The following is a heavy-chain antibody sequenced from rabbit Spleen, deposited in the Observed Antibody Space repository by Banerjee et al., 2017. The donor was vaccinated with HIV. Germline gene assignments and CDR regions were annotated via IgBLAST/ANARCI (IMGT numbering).Heavy chain of an antibody. V-gene: IGHV1S45*01. CDR1: GVSLNDKDV. D-gene: IGHD8-1*01. Sequence: EQLEESGGGLVKPEGSLTLTCKASGVSLNDKDVMCWVRQAPGKGLEWIACINIVTGKSVYASWALGRFIMSRTSSTTVTLQMTSLTVADTATYFCARRGTSFSTYGMDLWGQGPWSPS. CDR3: ARRGTSFSTYGMDL. CDR2: INIVTGKS. J-gene: IGHJ6*01.